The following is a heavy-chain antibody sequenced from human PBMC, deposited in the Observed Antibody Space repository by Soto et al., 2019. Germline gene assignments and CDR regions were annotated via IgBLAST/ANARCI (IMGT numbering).Heavy chain of an antibody. V-gene: IGHV1-24*01. Sequence: QVQLVQSGAEVKKPGASVKVSCKVSGYTLTELSMHWVRQAPGKGLEWMGGFDPEDGETIYAQKFQGRVTMTEDTSTDTAYIEPSSLRCEDTAVSYCATSSPRIVVVPAAIWSTRVFDYWGQGTLVTVSS. CDR3: ATSSPRIVVVPAAIWSTRVFDY. D-gene: IGHD2-2*02. J-gene: IGHJ4*02. CDR1: GYTLTELS. CDR2: FDPEDGET.